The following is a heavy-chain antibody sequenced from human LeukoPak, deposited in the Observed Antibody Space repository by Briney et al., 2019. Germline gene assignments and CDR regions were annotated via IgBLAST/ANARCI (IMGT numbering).Heavy chain of an antibody. V-gene: IGHV5-51*01. CDR1: GYRFTSYW. CDR3: ARHSGSYYIEYYFDY. CDR2: IYPGDSNT. Sequence: GESLKISCKGSGYRFTSYWIGWVRQMPGKGLEWMGIIYPGDSNTRYSPSFQGQVTISADKSISTAYLQWSSLKASDTAMYYCARHSGSYYIEYYFDYWGQGTLATVSS. D-gene: IGHD1-26*01. J-gene: IGHJ4*02.